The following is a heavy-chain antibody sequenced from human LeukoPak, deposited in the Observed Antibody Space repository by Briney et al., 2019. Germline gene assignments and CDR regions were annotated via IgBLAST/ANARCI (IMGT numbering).Heavy chain of an antibody. CDR3: ASSHDYGDYVDY. Sequence: SETLSLTCTVSGGPISSSSYYWGWIRQPPGKGLEWIGSIYYSGSTYYNPSLKSRVTISVDTSKNQFSLELSSVTAADTAVYYCASSHDYGDYVDYWGQGTLVTVSS. J-gene: IGHJ4*02. D-gene: IGHD4-17*01. CDR2: IYYSGST. CDR1: GGPISSSSYY. V-gene: IGHV4-39*01.